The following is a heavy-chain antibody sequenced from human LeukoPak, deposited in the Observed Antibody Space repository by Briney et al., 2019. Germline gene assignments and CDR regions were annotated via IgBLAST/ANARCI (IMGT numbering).Heavy chain of an antibody. Sequence: SETLSLTCTVSGGSISSYYWSWIRQPPGKGLEWIGYIYYSGSTNYNPSLKSRVTISVDTSKNQFSLKLSSVTAADTAVYYCARVSLGTLWFGELLSYFDYWGQGTLVTVSS. J-gene: IGHJ4*02. D-gene: IGHD3-10*01. CDR2: IYYSGST. V-gene: IGHV4-59*01. CDR1: GGSISSYY. CDR3: ARVSLGTLWFGELLSYFDY.